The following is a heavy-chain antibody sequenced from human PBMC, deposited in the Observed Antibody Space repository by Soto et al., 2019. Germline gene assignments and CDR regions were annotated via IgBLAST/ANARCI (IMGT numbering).Heavy chain of an antibody. J-gene: IGHJ6*03. V-gene: IGHV3-30*18. CDR3: AKDLRPSNYYYYYYMDV. Sequence: GGSLRLSCAASGFTFSSYGMHWVRQAPGKGLEWVAVISYDGSNKYYADSVKGRFTISRDNSKNTLYLQMNSLSAEDTAVYYCAKDLRPSNYYYYYYMDVWGKGTTVTVSS. D-gene: IGHD6-6*01. CDR2: ISYDGSNK. CDR1: GFTFSSYG.